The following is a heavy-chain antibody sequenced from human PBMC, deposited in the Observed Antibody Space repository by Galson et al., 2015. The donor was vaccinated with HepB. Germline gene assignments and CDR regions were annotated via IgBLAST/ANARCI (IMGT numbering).Heavy chain of an antibody. CDR2: INPNSGDT. Sequence: SVKVSCKASGYTLTGSYLHWVRQARGQGLECMGWINPNSGDTYYAQKSQGRVTMTWDTSISTAYMGLSRLKSDDTAVYYCAGVNPASGGAFDIWGQVTMGTVSS. V-gene: IGHV1-2*02. J-gene: IGHJ3*02. D-gene: IGHD4-23*01. CDR1: GYTLTGSY. CDR3: AGVNPASGGAFDI.